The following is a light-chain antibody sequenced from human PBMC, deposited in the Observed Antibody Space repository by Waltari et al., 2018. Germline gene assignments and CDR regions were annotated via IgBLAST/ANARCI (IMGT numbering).Light chain of an antibody. CDR3: QYYSRYSAT. Sequence: DIQMTQSPSTLSASVGDRVSITCRASQSIDNWLAWYQQKPGKAPHLLIYKSATLEKGVPSRFSASGYGTEFTLFISSLQPDDVATYYCQYYSRYSATFGQGTKVEIK. J-gene: IGKJ1*01. V-gene: IGKV1-5*03. CDR2: KSA. CDR1: QSIDNW.